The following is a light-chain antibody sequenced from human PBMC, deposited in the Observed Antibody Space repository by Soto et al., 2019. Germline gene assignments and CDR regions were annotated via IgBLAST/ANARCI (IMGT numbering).Light chain of an antibody. CDR2: GAS. CDR3: QQYKNWPAIT. Sequence: EIVLTQSPGTLSLSPGERATLSCRASQSVSNNLAWYQQKPGQAPRLLIYGASNRATGVPARFSGSGSGTKFTLTISGLQSEDFAVYYCQQYKNWPAITFGQGTRLEIK. V-gene: IGKV3-15*01. J-gene: IGKJ5*01. CDR1: QSVSNN.